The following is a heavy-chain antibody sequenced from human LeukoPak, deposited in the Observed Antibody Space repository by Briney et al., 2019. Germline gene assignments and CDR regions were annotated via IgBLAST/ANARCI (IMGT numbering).Heavy chain of an antibody. CDR2: MNPNSGNT. CDR3: ARGNRMVGGSDY. V-gene: IGHV1-8*01. J-gene: IGHJ4*02. Sequence: ASVNVSCKASGYTFTSYDINWVRQATGQGLEWMGWMNPNSGNTGYAQKFQGRGTMTRNTSISTAYMELSSLRSEDTAVYYCARGNRMVGGSDYWGQGTLVTVSS. D-gene: IGHD2-15*01. CDR1: GYTFTSYD.